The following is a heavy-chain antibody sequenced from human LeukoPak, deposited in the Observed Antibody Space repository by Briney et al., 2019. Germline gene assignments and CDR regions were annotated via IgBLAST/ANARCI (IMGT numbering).Heavy chain of an antibody. D-gene: IGHD4-17*01. V-gene: IGHV4-4*02. CDR3: ARASHDYGDYSHFDY. CDR1: GGSISSSNW. Sequence: SETLSLTCAVSGGSISSSNWWSWVRQPPGKGLEWIGEIYHSGSTNYNPSLKSRVTITVDKSKNQFSLKLSSVTAADTAVYYCARASHDYGDYSHFDYWGQGTLVTVSS. J-gene: IGHJ4*02. CDR2: IYHSGST.